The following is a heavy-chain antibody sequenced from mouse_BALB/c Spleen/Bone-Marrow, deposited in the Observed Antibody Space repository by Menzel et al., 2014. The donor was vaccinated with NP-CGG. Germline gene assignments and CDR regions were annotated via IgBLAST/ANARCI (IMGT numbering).Heavy chain of an antibody. Sequence: QVQLQQSGAKLVRPGTSVTVPCKASGYAFTNYLIEWVKQRPGQGLEWIGVINPGSGGINYNEKFRVKATLTADKSSSIVYMQLSSLTSDDSAVYFCARELGRGFAYWGQGTLVTVSA. CDR1: GYAFTNYL. V-gene: IGHV1-54*01. CDR2: INPGSGGI. D-gene: IGHD4-1*01. J-gene: IGHJ3*01. CDR3: ARELGRGFAY.